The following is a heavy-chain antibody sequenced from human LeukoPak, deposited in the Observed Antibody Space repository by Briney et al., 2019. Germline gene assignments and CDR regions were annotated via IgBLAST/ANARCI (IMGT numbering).Heavy chain of an antibody. D-gene: IGHD5-24*01. CDR3: AMPGGVGYTIPFDY. V-gene: IGHV1-69*01. CDR2: IIPIFGTA. CDR1: GGTFGSYA. J-gene: IGHJ4*02. Sequence: SVKVSCKASGGTFGSYAISWVRQAPGQGLEWMGGIIPIFGTANYAQKFQGRVTITADESTSTAYMELSSLRSEDTAVYYCAMPGGVGYTIPFDYWGQGTLVTVSS.